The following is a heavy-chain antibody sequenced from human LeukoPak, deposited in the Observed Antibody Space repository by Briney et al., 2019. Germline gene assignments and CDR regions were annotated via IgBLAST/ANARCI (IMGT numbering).Heavy chain of an antibody. Sequence: GGSLRLSCAASGFTFSDYYMSWIRQAPGKGLEWVSAISGSGGSTYYADSVKGRFTISSDNSKNTLYLQMNSLRAEDTAVYYCAKDPGIVENYFDYWGQGTLVTVSS. D-gene: IGHD1-26*01. V-gene: IGHV3-23*01. J-gene: IGHJ4*02. CDR1: GFTFSDYY. CDR3: AKDPGIVENYFDY. CDR2: ISGSGGST.